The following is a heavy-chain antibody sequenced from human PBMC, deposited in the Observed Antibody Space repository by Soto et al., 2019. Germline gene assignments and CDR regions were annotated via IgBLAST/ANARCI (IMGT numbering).Heavy chain of an antibody. Sequence: GGSLRLSCAASGFTFSSYAMSWVRQAPGKGLEWVSAISGSGGSTYYADSVKGRFTISRDNSKNTLYLQMNSLRAEDTALYYCAKVYWVLSAAYDAFDIWGQGTMVTVSS. CDR3: AKVYWVLSAAYDAFDI. J-gene: IGHJ3*02. CDR1: GFTFSSYA. D-gene: IGHD1-1*01. V-gene: IGHV3-23*01. CDR2: ISGSGGST.